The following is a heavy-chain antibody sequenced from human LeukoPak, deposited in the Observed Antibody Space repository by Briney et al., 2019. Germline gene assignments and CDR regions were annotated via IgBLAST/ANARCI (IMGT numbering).Heavy chain of an antibody. D-gene: IGHD6-13*01. CDR1: GGSISSYY. J-gene: IGHJ3*02. V-gene: IGHV4-59*08. CDR2: IYYSGST. CDR3: ARLGIAEEHAFDI. Sequence: SETLSLTCTVSGGSISSYYWSWIRQPPGKGLEWIGYIYYSGSTNYNPSLKSRVTISVDTSKNQFSLKLSSVTAADTAVYYCARLGIAEEHAFDIWGQGTMVTVS.